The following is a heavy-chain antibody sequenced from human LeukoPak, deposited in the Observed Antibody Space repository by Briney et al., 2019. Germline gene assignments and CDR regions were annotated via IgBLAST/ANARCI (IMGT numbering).Heavy chain of an antibody. Sequence: GRSLGLSCAASGFIFNNYGMHWVRQAPGKGLEWVAVISYDGSNKNYADSVKGRFTISRDSSKNTVYLQMNSLRVEDTAVYYCAKDWAPYCGGDCYFNYWGQGTLVTVSS. V-gene: IGHV3-30*18. CDR3: AKDWAPYCGGDCYFNY. CDR2: ISYDGSNK. CDR1: GFIFNNYG. D-gene: IGHD2-21*02. J-gene: IGHJ4*02.